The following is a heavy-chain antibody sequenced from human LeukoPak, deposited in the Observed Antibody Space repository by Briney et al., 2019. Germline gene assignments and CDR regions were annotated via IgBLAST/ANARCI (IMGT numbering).Heavy chain of an antibody. D-gene: IGHD3/OR15-3a*01. Sequence: PGGSLRLSCAASGFTFSSYGMHWVRQAPGKGLEWVALIWYDGNNKYYADSVKGRFTISRDNSKNTLYLQMNSLRAEDTAVYYCARDQWTGTLDYWGQGTLVTVSS. J-gene: IGHJ4*02. CDR3: ARDQWTGTLDY. CDR1: GFTFSSYG. CDR2: IWYDGNNK. V-gene: IGHV3-30*02.